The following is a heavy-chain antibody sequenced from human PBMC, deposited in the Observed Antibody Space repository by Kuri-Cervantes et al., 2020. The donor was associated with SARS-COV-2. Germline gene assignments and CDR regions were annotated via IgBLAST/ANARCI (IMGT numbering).Heavy chain of an antibody. J-gene: IGHJ6*02. V-gene: IGHV3-21*01. CDR3: ARGTPNQATYNWNYGGYYYGMDV. Sequence: GGSLRLSCAASGFTFSSYSMNWVRQAPGKGLEWVSSISSSSSYIYYADSVKGRFTISRDNAKNSLYLQMSSLRAEDTAVYYCARGTPNQATYNWNYGGYYYGMDVWGQGTTVTVSS. CDR1: GFTFSSYS. D-gene: IGHD1-7*01. CDR2: ISSSSSYI.